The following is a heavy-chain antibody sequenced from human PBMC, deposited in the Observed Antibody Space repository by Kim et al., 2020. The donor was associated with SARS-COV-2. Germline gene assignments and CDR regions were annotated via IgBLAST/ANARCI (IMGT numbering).Heavy chain of an antibody. V-gene: IGHV3-15*01. Sequence: GGSLRLSCAASGFTFSNAWMSWVRQAPGKGLEWVGRIKSKTDGGTTDYAAPVKGRFTISRDDSKNTLYLQMNSLKTEDTAVYYCTRKQLPPYSSSWYEAEGAFDIWGQGTMVTVSS. CDR3: TRKQLPPYSSSWYEAEGAFDI. CDR2: IKSKTDGGTT. J-gene: IGHJ3*02. CDR1: GFTFSNAW. D-gene: IGHD6-13*01.